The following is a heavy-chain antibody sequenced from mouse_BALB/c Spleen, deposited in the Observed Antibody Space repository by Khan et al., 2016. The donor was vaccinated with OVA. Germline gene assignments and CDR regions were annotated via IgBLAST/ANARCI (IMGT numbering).Heavy chain of an antibody. CDR2: INTYTGEP. V-gene: IGHV9-3-1*01. CDR1: GYTFTNYG. Sequence: LVESGPELKKPGETVKISCKASGYTFTNYGMNWVKQSPGKGLKWMGWINTYTGEPTYADDFKGRFAFSLETSARTAYLQINNLKNEDTATYFCSRPPYFSYAMDYWGQGTSVTVSS. CDR3: SRPPYFSYAMDY. D-gene: IGHD2-10*01. J-gene: IGHJ4*01.